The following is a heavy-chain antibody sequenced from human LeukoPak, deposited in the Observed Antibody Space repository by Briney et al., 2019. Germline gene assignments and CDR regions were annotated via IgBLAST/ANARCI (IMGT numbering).Heavy chain of an antibody. CDR2: IYSSGST. CDR1: GGSISNYY. D-gene: IGHD2-2*01. V-gene: IGHV4-59*01. J-gene: IGHJ1*01. Sequence: SETLSLTCTVSGGSISNYYWSWIRQPPGKGLEWIGYIYSSGSTNYNSSLKSRVTISVDTSKNQFSLNLNSVTAADTAVYCCARGTGCSTTSCYGTHFHHWGQGTLVTVPS. CDR3: ARGTGCSTTSCYGTHFHH.